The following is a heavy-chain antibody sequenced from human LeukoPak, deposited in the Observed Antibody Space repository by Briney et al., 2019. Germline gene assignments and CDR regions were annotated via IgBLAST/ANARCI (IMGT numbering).Heavy chain of an antibody. D-gene: IGHD3-10*01. CDR2: IWYDGSNK. Sequence: GGSLRLSCAASGFTFSSYGMHWVRQAPGKGLEWVAVIWYDGSNKYYADSVKGRFTISRDNSKNTLYLQMNSLRAEDTAVYYCAREFGGSGSYYNPNYWGQGTLVTVSS. CDR3: AREFGGSGSYYNPNY. CDR1: GFTFSSYG. J-gene: IGHJ4*02. V-gene: IGHV3-33*01.